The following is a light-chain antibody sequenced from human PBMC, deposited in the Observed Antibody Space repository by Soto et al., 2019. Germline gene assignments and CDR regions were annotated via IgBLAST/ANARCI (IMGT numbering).Light chain of an antibody. Sequence: QSVLTQPASVSGSPGQSITISCTGASSDVGGYNYVSWYQQHPGKAPKLMIYDVSIRPSGVSNRFSGSKSGNTASLTISGLQAEDEADYYCGSYTSSSTVAFGGGTKLTVL. J-gene: IGLJ2*01. CDR3: GSYTSSSTVA. V-gene: IGLV2-14*03. CDR2: DVS. CDR1: SSDVGGYNY.